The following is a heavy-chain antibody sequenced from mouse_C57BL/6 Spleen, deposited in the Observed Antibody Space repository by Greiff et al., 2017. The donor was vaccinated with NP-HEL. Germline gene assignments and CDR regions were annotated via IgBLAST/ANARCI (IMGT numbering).Heavy chain of an antibody. J-gene: IGHJ2*01. CDR3: ARYREGYFDY. Sequence: QVQLQQSGPELVKPGASVKISCKASGYAFSSSWMNWVKQRPGKGLEWIGRIYPGDGDTNYNGKFKGKATLTADKSSSTAYMQLSSLTSEDSAVYFCARYREGYFDYWGQGTTLTVSS. V-gene: IGHV1-82*01. CDR1: GYAFSSSW. CDR2: IYPGDGDT.